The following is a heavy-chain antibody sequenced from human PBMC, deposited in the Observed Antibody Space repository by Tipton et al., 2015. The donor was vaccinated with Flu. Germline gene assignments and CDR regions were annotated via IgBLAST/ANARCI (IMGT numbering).Heavy chain of an antibody. V-gene: IGHV4-39*01. J-gene: IGHJ4*02. D-gene: IGHD3-10*02. Sequence: GLVKPSETLSLTCNVSGGSISSSSDYWGWVRRPPGKGLEWIGTIYHSGTTYYNPSLKSRLTISVDTSKNQFSLRLSSVTAADTAVYYCARHTGDSVRGVIDYWGQGTLVTVSS. CDR3: ARHTGDSVRGVIDY. CDR2: IYHSGTT. CDR1: GGSISSSSDY.